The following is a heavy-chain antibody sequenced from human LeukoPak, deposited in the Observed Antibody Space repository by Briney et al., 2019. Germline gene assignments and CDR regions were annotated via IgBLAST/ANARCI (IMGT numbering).Heavy chain of an antibody. CDR3: SNGIYDGSY. CDR2: IKQDGSEA. J-gene: IGHJ4*02. V-gene: IGHV3-7*01. D-gene: IGHD2-8*01. CDR1: GFTFTTYW. Sequence: GSLRLSCAASGFTFTTYWMAWVRQAPGKGLEWVANIKQDGSEAVYADSVRGRFTISRDNAKNSLYLQMNSLRVEDTAVYYCSNGIYDGSYWGQGTLVTVSS.